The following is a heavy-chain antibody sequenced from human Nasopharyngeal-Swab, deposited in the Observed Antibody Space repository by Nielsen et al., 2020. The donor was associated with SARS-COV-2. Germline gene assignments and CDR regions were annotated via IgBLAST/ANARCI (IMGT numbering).Heavy chain of an antibody. D-gene: IGHD5-18*01. CDR3: ARDRGYSYGPDAFDI. Sequence: WIRQPPGKGLEWVAVIWYDGSNKYYADSVKGRFTISRDNSKNTLYLQMNSLRAEDTAVYYCARDRGYSYGPDAFDIWGQGTMVTVSS. J-gene: IGHJ3*02. V-gene: IGHV3-33*01. CDR2: IWYDGSNK.